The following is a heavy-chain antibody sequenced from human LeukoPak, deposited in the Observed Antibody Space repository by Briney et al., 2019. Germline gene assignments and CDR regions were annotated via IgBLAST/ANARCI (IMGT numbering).Heavy chain of an antibody. D-gene: IGHD3-16*01. V-gene: IGHV3-66*01. CDR2: IYNDGSS. CDR1: GFTVSRNY. J-gene: IGHJ4*02. Sequence: GGSLRLSCAASGFTVSRNYMSWVRQAPGKGLEWVSVIYNDGSSDYADSVKGRFTISRDNSKNTLYLQMNSLRAEDTAVYYCARDRPFGGALDFDYWGQGTLVTVSS. CDR3: ARDRPFGGALDFDY.